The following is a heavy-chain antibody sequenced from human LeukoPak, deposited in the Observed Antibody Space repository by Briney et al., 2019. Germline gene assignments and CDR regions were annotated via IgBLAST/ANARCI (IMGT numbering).Heavy chain of an antibody. J-gene: IGHJ6*03. CDR2: ISAYNGNT. V-gene: IGHV1-18*01. D-gene: IGHD6-6*01. Sequence: ASVKVSCKASGYTFTSYGISWVRQAPGQGLEWMGWISAYNGNTNYAQKLQGRVTMTTDTSTSTAYMELRSPRSDDTAVYYCAREEQLVPPYYYYYTDVWGKGTTVTVSS. CDR1: GYTFTSYG. CDR3: AREEQLVPPYYYYYTDV.